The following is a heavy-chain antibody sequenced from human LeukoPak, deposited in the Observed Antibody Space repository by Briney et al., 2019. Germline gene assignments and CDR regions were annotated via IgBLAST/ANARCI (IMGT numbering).Heavy chain of an antibody. CDR1: GFTFSSYG. D-gene: IGHD2-2*03. J-gene: IGHJ6*02. Sequence: GGSLRLSCAASGFTFSSYGMHWVRQAPGRGLEWVAVIWYDGSNKYYADSVKGRFTISRDNSKNTLYLQMNSLRAEDTAVYYCARDGYCSSTSCLGDVWGQGTTVTVSS. CDR3: ARDGYCSSTSCLGDV. V-gene: IGHV3-33*01. CDR2: IWYDGSNK.